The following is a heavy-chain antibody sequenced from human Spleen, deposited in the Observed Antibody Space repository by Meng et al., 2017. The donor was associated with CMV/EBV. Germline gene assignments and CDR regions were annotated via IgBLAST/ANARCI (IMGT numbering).Heavy chain of an antibody. Sequence: SETLSLTCTVSGGSISSYYWSWIRQPPGKGLEWIGYIYYSGSTNYNPSLKSRVTISVDTSKNQFSLKLSSVTAADTAVYYCARADYGDPRYSYWGQGTLVTVSS. CDR1: GGSISSYY. D-gene: IGHD4-17*01. CDR3: ARADYGDPRYSY. V-gene: IGHV4-59*01. J-gene: IGHJ4*02. CDR2: IYYSGST.